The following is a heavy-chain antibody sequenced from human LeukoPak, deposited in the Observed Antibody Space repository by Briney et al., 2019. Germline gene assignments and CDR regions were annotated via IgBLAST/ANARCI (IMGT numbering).Heavy chain of an antibody. V-gene: IGHV3-48*01. D-gene: IGHD6-13*01. CDR3: AMSGYSSSRFDY. Sequence: GGSLRLSCAASGFTFSSYSMNWVRQAPVKGLEWVSDISSSSSTIYYADSVKGRFIISRDNAKNSLHLQMNSLRAEDTAVYYCAMSGYSSSRFDYWGQGTLVTVSS. J-gene: IGHJ4*02. CDR2: ISSSSSTI. CDR1: GFTFSSYS.